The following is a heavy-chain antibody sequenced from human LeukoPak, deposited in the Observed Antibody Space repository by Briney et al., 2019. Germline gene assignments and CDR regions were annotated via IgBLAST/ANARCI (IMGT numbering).Heavy chain of an antibody. CDR2: FDPEDGET. V-gene: IGHV1-24*01. J-gene: IGHJ1*01. D-gene: IGHD3-22*01. CDR3: ATLSFLYDSSGYYPEYFQH. CDR1: GYTLTELS. Sequence: GASVRVSCKVSGYTLTELSMHWARQAPGKGLEWMGGFDPEDGETIYAQKFQGRVTMTEDTSTDTAYMELSSLRSEDTAVYYCATLSFLYDSSGYYPEYFQHWGQGTLVTVSS.